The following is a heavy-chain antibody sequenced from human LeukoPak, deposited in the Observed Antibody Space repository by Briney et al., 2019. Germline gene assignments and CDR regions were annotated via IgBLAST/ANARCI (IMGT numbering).Heavy chain of an antibody. Sequence: SETLSLTCAVYGGSFSGYYWSWIRQPPGKGLEWIGEINHSGSTNYNPSLKSRVTISVDKSKNQFSLKLSSVTAADTAVYYCARVDFWSGYPQYMDVWGKGTTVTVSS. CDR1: GGSFSGYY. CDR2: INHSGST. V-gene: IGHV4-34*01. D-gene: IGHD3-3*01. J-gene: IGHJ6*03. CDR3: ARVDFWSGYPQYMDV.